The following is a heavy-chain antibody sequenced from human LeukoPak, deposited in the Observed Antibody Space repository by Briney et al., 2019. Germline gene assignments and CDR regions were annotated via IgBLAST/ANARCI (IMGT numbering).Heavy chain of an antibody. V-gene: IGHV7-4-1*02. D-gene: IGHD6-19*01. Sequence: GASVKVSCKASGYTFTSYAMNWVRQAPGQGLEWMGWINTNTGNPTYAQGFTGRFVFSLDTSVSTAYLQISSLKAEDTAVYYCARDKQWLVNDPFDYWGQGTLVTVSS. CDR2: INTNTGNP. J-gene: IGHJ4*02. CDR1: GYTFTSYA. CDR3: ARDKQWLVNDPFDY.